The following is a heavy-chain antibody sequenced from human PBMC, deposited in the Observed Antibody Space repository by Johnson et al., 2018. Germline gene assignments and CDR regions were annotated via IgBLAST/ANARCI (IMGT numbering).Heavy chain of an antibody. D-gene: IGHD4-17*01. J-gene: IGHJ3*02. V-gene: IGHV3-30*18. CDR2: ISYDGGNK. Sequence: QVQLVESGGGVVQPGRSLRLSCAASGFTFSTYGLHWVRQAPGKGMEWGTVISYDGGNKFYADSVKGRFTISSDNSKNTLSLQMDSLRAEDTAVYHWAKDLVAWAVTNTRYAFDIWGQGTMLTVSS. CDR1: GFTFSTYG. CDR3: AKDLVAWAVTNTRYAFDI.